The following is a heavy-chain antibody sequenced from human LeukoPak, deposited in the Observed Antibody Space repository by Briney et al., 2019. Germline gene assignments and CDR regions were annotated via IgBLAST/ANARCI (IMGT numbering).Heavy chain of an antibody. V-gene: IGHV3-30*01. CDR1: GFTFSSYA. J-gene: IGHJ6*03. CDR2: IPYDGSNE. CDR3: ARVPGRNYYYMDV. Sequence: PGGSLRLSCAASGFTFSSYAMHWVRQAPGKGLDWVAVIPYDGSNEYYADSVKGRFTISRDNSKNTLYLQMNSLRAEDTAVYYCARVPGRNYYYMDVWGKGTTVTVSS.